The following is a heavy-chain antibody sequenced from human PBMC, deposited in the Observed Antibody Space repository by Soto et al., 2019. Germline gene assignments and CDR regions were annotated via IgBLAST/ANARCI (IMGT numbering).Heavy chain of an antibody. CDR1: GFTFANYP. J-gene: IGHJ3*02. V-gene: IGHV3-23*01. CDR2: VGADGGDT. Sequence: EVQLFESGGGWVQPGGSLRLSCAASGFTFANYPMTWVRQAPGKGLEWVSTVGADGGDTHYSNSVKGRFTISRDNSKNTLHVPMNSLRAEDTAVYFCAREGFSSRKAGGFDIWGQGTMVTVS. D-gene: IGHD6-19*01. CDR3: AREGFSSRKAGGFDI.